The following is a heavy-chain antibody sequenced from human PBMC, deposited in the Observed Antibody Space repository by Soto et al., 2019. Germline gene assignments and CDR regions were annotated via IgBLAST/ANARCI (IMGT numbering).Heavy chain of an antibody. J-gene: IGHJ3*02. D-gene: IGHD3-22*01. CDR1: GFTFSSYA. Sequence: EVQLLESGGGLVQPGGSLRLSCAASGFTFSSYAMSWVRQAPGKGLEWVSSISGSGGSTYYADSVKGRFTISRDNSKNTLYMQMNSLRAEDTAVYYCAKRRGSSGYPDAFDIWGQGTMVTVSS. V-gene: IGHV3-23*01. CDR3: AKRRGSSGYPDAFDI. CDR2: ISGSGGST.